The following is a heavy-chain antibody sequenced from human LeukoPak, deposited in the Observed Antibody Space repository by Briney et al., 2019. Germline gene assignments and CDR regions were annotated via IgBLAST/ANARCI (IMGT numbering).Heavy chain of an antibody. CDR1: GFTFSSYA. CDR2: ISGSGGST. CDR3: ARDSPGVVRGVISDYFDY. D-gene: IGHD3-10*01. J-gene: IGHJ4*02. Sequence: PGGSLRLSCAASGFTFSSYAMSWVRQAPGKGLEWVSAISGSGGSTYYADSVKGRFTISRDNSKSTLYLQMNSLRAEDTAVYYCARDSPGVVRGVISDYFDYWGQGTLVTVSS. V-gene: IGHV3-23*01.